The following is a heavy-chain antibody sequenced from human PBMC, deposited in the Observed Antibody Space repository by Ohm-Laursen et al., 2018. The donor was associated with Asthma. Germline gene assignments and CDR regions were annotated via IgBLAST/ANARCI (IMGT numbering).Heavy chain of an antibody. V-gene: IGHV1-58*01. J-gene: IGHJ6*02. CDR2: IVVGRGNT. Sequence: GSSVKVSCKVSGFTFTSSAVQWVRQARGQRLEWIGWIVVGRGNTNYAQKFQERVTITRDMSTSTAYMELSSLRSEDTAVYYCAAGTGFWSGYYTHYYYYYGMDVWGQGTTVTVSS. CDR1: GFTFTSSA. D-gene: IGHD3-3*01. CDR3: AAGTGFWSGYYTHYYYYYGMDV.